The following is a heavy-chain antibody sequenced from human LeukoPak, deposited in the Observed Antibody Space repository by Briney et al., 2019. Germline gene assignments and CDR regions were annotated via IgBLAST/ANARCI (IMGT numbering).Heavy chain of an antibody. D-gene: IGHD5-24*01. CDR1: GFAFSNYW. V-gene: IGHV3-74*01. CDR2: ITRDGSYA. CDR3: ARDGDGYNFDF. J-gene: IGHJ4*02. Sequence: GGSLRLSCAASGFAFSNYWMHWVRQVPGKGLVWVSRITRDGSYANYADSVKGRSTFSRDNARNTLYLQMNSLRAEDTAVYYCARDGDGYNFDFWGQGALVTVSS.